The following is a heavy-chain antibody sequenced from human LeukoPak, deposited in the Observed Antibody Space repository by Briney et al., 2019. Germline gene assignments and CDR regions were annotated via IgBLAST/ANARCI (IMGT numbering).Heavy chain of an antibody. CDR3: AKGPDIAAAIDY. CDR1: GFTFSNAW. V-gene: IGHV3-48*04. Sequence: GGSLRLSCAASGFTFSNAWMSWVRQAPGKGLEWVSHITSSSSSIYYADSVKGRFTISRDNAKNSLYLQMNSLRAEDTALYYCAKGPDIAAAIDYWGQGTLVTVSS. D-gene: IGHD6-13*01. CDR2: ITSSSSSI. J-gene: IGHJ4*02.